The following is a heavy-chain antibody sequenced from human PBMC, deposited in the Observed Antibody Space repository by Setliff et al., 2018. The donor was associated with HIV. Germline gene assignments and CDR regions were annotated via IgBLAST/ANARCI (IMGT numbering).Heavy chain of an antibody. CDR1: GGSISSYY. D-gene: IGHD5-18*01. V-gene: IGHV4-59*08. J-gene: IGHJ6*03. Sequence: KPSETLSLTCTVSGGSISSYYWSWIRQPPGKGLEWIGYIYTSGSTNYNPSLKSRVTISVDTSKNQFSLKLSSVTAADTAVYYCARHNTGYSYGYDYYYYYMDVWGKGTTVTVSS. CDR3: ARHNTGYSYGYDYYYYYMDV. CDR2: IYTSGST.